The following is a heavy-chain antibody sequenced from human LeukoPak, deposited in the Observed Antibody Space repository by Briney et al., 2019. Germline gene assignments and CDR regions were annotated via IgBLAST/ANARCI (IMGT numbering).Heavy chain of an antibody. D-gene: IGHD6-19*01. Sequence: GGSLRLSCAASGFTFNTYAMSWVRQAPWERLQWVSGISDSGGNTYYADSVRGRFTISRDNSKNTLYLQMNSLRAEDTAVYYCAKEGVNYYSSGILDYWGQGTLVTVSS. CDR1: GFTFNTYA. J-gene: IGHJ4*02. CDR3: AKEGVNYYSSGILDY. CDR2: ISDSGGNT. V-gene: IGHV3-23*01.